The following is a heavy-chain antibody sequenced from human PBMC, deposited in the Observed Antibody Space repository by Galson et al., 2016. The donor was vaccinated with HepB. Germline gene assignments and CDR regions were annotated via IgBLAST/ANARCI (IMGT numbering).Heavy chain of an antibody. V-gene: IGHV3-53*01. CDR2: IYRGANT. D-gene: IGHD6-13*01. J-gene: IGHJ4*02. Sequence: SLRLSCAASGITVSTNYMSWVRQAPGKGLEWVSVIYRGANTYYADSVKGRFTISRDNSKNTLYLQMNSLRAEDTAVYYCAGTGSWYWEPFAFWGQGTLVTVSS. CDR3: AGTGSWYWEPFAF. CDR1: GITVSTNY.